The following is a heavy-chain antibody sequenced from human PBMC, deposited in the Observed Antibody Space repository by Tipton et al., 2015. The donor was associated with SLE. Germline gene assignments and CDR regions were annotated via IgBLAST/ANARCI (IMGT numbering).Heavy chain of an antibody. V-gene: IGHV3-11*01. CDR2: ISTTNTR. D-gene: IGHD2-2*03. CDR1: GFSFSDYY. Sequence: GSLRLSCAASGFSFSDYYMTWIRQAPGKGLEWISYISTTNTRYYADSVKGRLTVSRDNAKNSLYLQMDNLRPEDTAVYYCARDRYGYFYAVDSWGHGTLVTVSS. CDR3: ARDRYGYFYAVDS. J-gene: IGHJ5*01.